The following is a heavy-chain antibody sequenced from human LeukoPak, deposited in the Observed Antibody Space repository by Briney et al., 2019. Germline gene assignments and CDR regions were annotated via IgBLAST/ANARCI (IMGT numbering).Heavy chain of an antibody. J-gene: IGHJ5*02. Sequence: ASVKVSCKASGYTFTGYYMHWVRQAPGQGLEWMGWINPNSGGTNYAQKFQGRVTMTRDTSISTAYMELSRLRSDDTAVYYCARGQATIFGVAFNWFDPWGQGTLVTVSS. CDR1: GYTFTGYY. CDR2: INPNSGGT. D-gene: IGHD3-3*01. CDR3: ARGQATIFGVAFNWFDP. V-gene: IGHV1-2*02.